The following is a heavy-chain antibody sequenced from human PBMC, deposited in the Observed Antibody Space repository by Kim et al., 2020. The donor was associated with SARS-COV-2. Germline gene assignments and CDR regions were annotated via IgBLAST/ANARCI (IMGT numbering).Heavy chain of an antibody. J-gene: IGHJ6*04. CDR2: INAGNGNT. Sequence: ASVKVSCKASGYTFTSYVMHWVRQAPGQRLEWMGWINAGNGNTKYSQKFQGRVTITRDTSASTAYMELSSLRSEDTAVYYCARLGYGSGGSCPPLYYYYGMDVWGEGTTVTVSS. CDR1: GYTFTSYV. V-gene: IGHV1-3*01. CDR3: ARLGYGSGGSCPPLYYYYGMDV. D-gene: IGHD2-15*01.